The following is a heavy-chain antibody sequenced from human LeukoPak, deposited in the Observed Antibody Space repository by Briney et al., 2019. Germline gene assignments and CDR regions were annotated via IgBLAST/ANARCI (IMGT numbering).Heavy chain of an antibody. D-gene: IGHD3-22*01. V-gene: IGHV3-48*03. Sequence: PGGSLRLSCAASGFTFSSYEMNWVRQAPGKGLEWVSYISSSGSTIYYADSVKGRFTISRDNAKNSLYLQMNSLRAEDTAVYYCAKGVQYYYDSSVYFDYWGQGTLVTVSS. J-gene: IGHJ4*02. CDR1: GFTFSSYE. CDR3: AKGVQYYYDSSVYFDY. CDR2: ISSSGSTI.